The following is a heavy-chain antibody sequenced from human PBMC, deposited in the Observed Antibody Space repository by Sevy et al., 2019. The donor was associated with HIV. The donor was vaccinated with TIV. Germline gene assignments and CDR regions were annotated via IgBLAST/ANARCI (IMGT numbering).Heavy chain of an antibody. V-gene: IGHV4-34*01. CDR1: GGSFSGYY. D-gene: IGHD3-22*01. CDR2: INHSGST. CDR3: ARGVITMIVVAYFDY. Sequence: SETLSLTCAVYGGSFSGYYWSWIRQPPGKGLEWIGEINHSGSTNYNPSLKSRVTISVDTSKNQFSLKLSSVTAADTAVDYCARGVITMIVVAYFDYWGQGTLVTVSS. J-gene: IGHJ4*02.